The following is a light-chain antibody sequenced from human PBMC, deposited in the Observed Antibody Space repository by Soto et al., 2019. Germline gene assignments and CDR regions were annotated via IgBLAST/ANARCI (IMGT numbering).Light chain of an antibody. CDR1: QSVTNNY. CDR3: QQYGSAPWT. Sequence: EIVLTQSPGTLSLSPGEGATLSCRASQSVTNNYLAWYQQKPAQAPRLLLHGASNRATDIPARFSGSGTGTDFTLTISRLEPEDFAVYYCQQYGSAPWTFGQGTKVEIK. J-gene: IGKJ1*01. CDR2: GAS. V-gene: IGKV3-20*01.